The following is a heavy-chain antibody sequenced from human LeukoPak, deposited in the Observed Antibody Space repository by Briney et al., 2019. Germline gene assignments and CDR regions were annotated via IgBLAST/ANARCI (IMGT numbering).Heavy chain of an antibody. CDR2: ISSSITI. D-gene: IGHD3-10*01. V-gene: IGHV3-48*01. CDR3: ARAISRSGSYYRGPVYYYYGMDV. J-gene: IGHJ6*02. CDR1: GFTFSSYS. Sequence: PGGSLRLSCAASGFTFSSYSMNWVRHAPGKGLEWVSYISSSITISYAVSVKGRYIISRDNAKNSLYLQMNSLRAEDTAVYYCARAISRSGSYYRGPVYYYYGMDVWGQGTTVTVSS.